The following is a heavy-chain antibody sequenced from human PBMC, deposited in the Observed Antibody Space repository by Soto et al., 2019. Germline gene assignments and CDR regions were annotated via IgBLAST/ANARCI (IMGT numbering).Heavy chain of an antibody. CDR3: ARVTVVPAAKRGYYYYGMDV. Sequence: QVQLVQSGAEVKKPGSSVKVSCKASGGTFSSYAISWVRQAPGQGLEWMGGIIPIFGTANYAQKFQGRVTITADESTSTAYMELISLRAEDTAVYYCARVTVVPAAKRGYYYYGMDVWGQGTTVTVSS. CDR2: IIPIFGTA. J-gene: IGHJ6*02. D-gene: IGHD2-2*01. CDR1: GGTFSSYA. V-gene: IGHV1-69*01.